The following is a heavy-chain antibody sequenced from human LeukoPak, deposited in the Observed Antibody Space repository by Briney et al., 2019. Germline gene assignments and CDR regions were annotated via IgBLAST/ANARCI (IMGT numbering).Heavy chain of an antibody. Sequence: GGSLRLSCAASGFTFSSYSMNWVRQAPGKGLEWVSSISSSSSYIYYADSVKGRFTISRDNAKNSLYLQMNSLRAEDTAVYYCARYRSGGSYHHDAFDIWGQGTMVTVSS. V-gene: IGHV3-21*01. J-gene: IGHJ3*02. D-gene: IGHD1-26*01. CDR3: ARYRSGGSYHHDAFDI. CDR2: ISSSSSYI. CDR1: GFTFSSYS.